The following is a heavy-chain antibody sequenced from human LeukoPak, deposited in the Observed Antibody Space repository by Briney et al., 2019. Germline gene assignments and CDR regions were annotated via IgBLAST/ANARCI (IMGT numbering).Heavy chain of an antibody. J-gene: IGHJ1*01. Sequence: PGGSLRLSCAASGFXFSSYWTHWVRQAPGKGLVWVSGINSDGSRKSYADSVKGRFTIFRDNAKNTLYLQMNSLRAEDTAVYYCAKDQYDSSGYYPEYFHHWGQGTLVTVSS. CDR1: GFXFSSYW. CDR2: INSDGSRK. D-gene: IGHD3-22*01. CDR3: AKDQYDSSGYYPEYFHH. V-gene: IGHV3-74*01.